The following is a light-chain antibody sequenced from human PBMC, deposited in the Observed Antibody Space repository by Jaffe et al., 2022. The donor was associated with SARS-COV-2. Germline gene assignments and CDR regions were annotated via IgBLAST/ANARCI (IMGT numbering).Light chain of an antibody. CDR2: AAS. CDR1: QSVSNDY. V-gene: IGKV3-20*01. J-gene: IGKJ2*01. CDR3: QQYGSSPYT. Sequence: ENVLTQSPGTLSLSPGERGTLSCWASQSVSNDYLAWYQQKPGQAPRLLIYAASSRATGIPDRFRGSGSGTDFTLTISRLEPEDFAVYYCQQYGSSPYTFGQGTKLEIK.